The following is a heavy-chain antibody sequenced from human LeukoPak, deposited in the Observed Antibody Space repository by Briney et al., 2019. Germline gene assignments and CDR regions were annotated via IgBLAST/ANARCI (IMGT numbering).Heavy chain of an antibody. J-gene: IGHJ3*02. CDR3: ARGGSSGWYKSAFDI. V-gene: IGHV1-8*01. D-gene: IGHD6-19*01. Sequence: GASVKVSCKASGYTFTSYDINWVRQATGQGLAWMGWMNPNSGNTGYAQKFQGRVTMTRNTSISTAYMELSSLRSEDTAVYYCARGGSSGWYKSAFDIWGQGTMVTVSS. CDR2: MNPNSGNT. CDR1: GYTFTSYD.